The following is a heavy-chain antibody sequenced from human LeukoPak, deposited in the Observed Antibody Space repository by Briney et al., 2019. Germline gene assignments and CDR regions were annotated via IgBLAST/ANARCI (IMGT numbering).Heavy chain of an antibody. V-gene: IGHV4-34*01. Sequence: SETLSLTCGVYGESFSSHYWNWVRQPPGKGLEWIGEINPSGTTVSNPSLKSRITMSVDTSKNQFSLNLSSVTAADTAVYYCARSYSSWKYFDYWGQGTLVSVSS. CDR2: INPSGTT. J-gene: IGHJ4*02. CDR3: ARSYSSWKYFDY. CDR1: GESFSSHY. D-gene: IGHD6-6*01.